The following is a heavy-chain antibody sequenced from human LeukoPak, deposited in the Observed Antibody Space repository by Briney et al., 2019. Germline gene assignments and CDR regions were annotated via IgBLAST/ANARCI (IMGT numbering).Heavy chain of an antibody. D-gene: IGHD3-22*01. J-gene: IGHJ4*02. CDR1: GYTFTSYG. Sequence: SVNVPCKASGYTFTSYGISWVRQPPGQGLEWMGWISAYNGNTNYAQKLQGRVTMTTDTSTSTDYMELRSLRTDDTAVYYCARDFGRYYYDSSGYYRFDYWGQGTLVTVSS. CDR2: ISAYNGNT. V-gene: IGHV1-18*01. CDR3: ARDFGRYYYDSSGYYRFDY.